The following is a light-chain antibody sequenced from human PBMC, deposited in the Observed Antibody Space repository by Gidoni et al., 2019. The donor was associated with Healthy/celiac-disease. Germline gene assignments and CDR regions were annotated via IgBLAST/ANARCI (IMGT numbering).Light chain of an antibody. CDR3: QQRDSTPRT. CDR2: AAS. CDR1: QSISSY. J-gene: IGKJ1*01. Sequence: DIHMTQSPSSLSASVGDRVTITCRASQSISSYLNGYRQKPGKAPKLLIYAASSLQSGVPSRFSGSGSGTDFTLTISSRQPEDLATYYCQQRDSTPRTFGKXTKVEIK. V-gene: IGKV1-39*01.